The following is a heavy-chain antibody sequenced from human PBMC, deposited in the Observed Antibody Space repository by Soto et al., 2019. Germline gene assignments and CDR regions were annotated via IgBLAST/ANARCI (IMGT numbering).Heavy chain of an antibody. J-gene: IGHJ6*02. D-gene: IGHD1-1*01. V-gene: IGHV1-69*12. CDR3: ASPTKPLYYYYGMDV. Sequence: QVQLVQSGAEVKKPGSSVKVSCKASGGTFSSYAISWVRQAPGQGLEWMGGIIPIFGTANYAQKFQGRDTITADESMSTAYMELSSLRSEDTAVYYCASPTKPLYYYYGMDVWGQGTTVTVSS. CDR2: IIPIFGTA. CDR1: GGTFSSYA.